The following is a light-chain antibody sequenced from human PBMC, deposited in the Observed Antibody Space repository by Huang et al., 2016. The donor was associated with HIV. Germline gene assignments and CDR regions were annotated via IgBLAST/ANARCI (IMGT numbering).Light chain of an antibody. Sequence: EIVMTQSPDTLSVSPGQRVTLSCRASESISSSLAWYQQKSGQAPRLLIYDASTRATDIPARFSGSGYGTEFTLTISSLLSEDFAVYYCQQYNDWPPITFGQGTRLDMK. CDR3: QQYNDWPPIT. J-gene: IGKJ5*01. CDR1: ESISSS. CDR2: DAS. V-gene: IGKV3-15*01.